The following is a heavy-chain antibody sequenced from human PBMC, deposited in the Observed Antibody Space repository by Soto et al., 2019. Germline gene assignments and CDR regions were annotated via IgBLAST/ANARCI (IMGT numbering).Heavy chain of an antibody. J-gene: IGHJ3*02. V-gene: IGHV1-18*01. D-gene: IGHD2-21*02. CDR1: GYTFTSYG. Sequence: QVQLVQSGAEVKKPGASVKVSCKASGYTFTSYGISWVRQAPGQGLEWMGWISAYNGNTNHAQKLQGRVTMTTDTSTSTAYMELRSLRSDDTAVYYCALPMRAYCGGDCYFNAFDIWGQGTMFTVSS. CDR3: ALPMRAYCGGDCYFNAFDI. CDR2: ISAYNGNT.